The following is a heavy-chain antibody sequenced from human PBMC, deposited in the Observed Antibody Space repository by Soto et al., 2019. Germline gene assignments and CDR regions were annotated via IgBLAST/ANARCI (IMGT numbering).Heavy chain of an antibody. V-gene: IGHV3-23*01. J-gene: IGHJ4*02. CDR2: ISGSGSKT. Sequence: GGSLRLSCAASGFTFTTYAMSWVRQASGMGLEWVSSISGSGSKTYYTDSVKGRFTISRDNSKSTLYLQMSSLRADDTAVYYCAKSGWVSGSKSQSCTTAGCYLNYANWGQGALVTVSS. CDR3: AKSGWVSGSKSQSCTTAGCYLNYAN. D-gene: IGHD2-15*01. CDR1: GFTFTTYA.